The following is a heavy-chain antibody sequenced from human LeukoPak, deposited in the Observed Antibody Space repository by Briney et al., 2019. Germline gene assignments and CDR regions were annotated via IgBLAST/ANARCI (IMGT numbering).Heavy chain of an antibody. CDR2: ISGSGGST. Sequence: GGSLRLSCAASGFTFTDYGMSWVRQAPGKGLEWVSSISGSGGSTYYADSVKGRFTISRDNSKNTLYLQMNSLRAEDTAVYYCARDNYDSSTPYYFDYWGQGTLVTVSS. D-gene: IGHD3-22*01. CDR1: GFTFTDYG. CDR3: ARDNYDSSTPYYFDY. J-gene: IGHJ4*02. V-gene: IGHV3-23*01.